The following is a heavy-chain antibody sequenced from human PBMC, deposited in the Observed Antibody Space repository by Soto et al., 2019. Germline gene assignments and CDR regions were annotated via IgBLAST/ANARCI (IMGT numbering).Heavy chain of an antibody. J-gene: IGHJ4*02. CDR2: IYHSGST. CDR1: GGSLSSGGYS. CDR3: ARVSHPPGGEPTLDY. D-gene: IGHD2-21*01. V-gene: IGHV4-30-2*01. Sequence: TLSLPCAVSGGSLSSGGYSWSWIRQPPGKGLEWIGYIYHSGSTYYNTSLKSRVTISVDRSKKQFSLKLSSLTAADTAVYYCARVSHPPGGEPTLDYWGQGTLVTVSS.